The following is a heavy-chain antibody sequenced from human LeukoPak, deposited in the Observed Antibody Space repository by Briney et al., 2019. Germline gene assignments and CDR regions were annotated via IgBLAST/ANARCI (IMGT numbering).Heavy chain of an antibody. Sequence: QTGGSLRLSCAASGFTFSSYGMSWVRQAPGKGLEWVSAISGSGGSTYYADSVKGRSTISRDNSKNTLYLQMNSLRAEDTAAYYCAKGLSRLVNYWGQGTLVTVSS. D-gene: IGHD6-19*01. J-gene: IGHJ4*02. CDR1: GFTFSSYG. CDR3: AKGLSRLVNY. V-gene: IGHV3-23*01. CDR2: ISGSGGST.